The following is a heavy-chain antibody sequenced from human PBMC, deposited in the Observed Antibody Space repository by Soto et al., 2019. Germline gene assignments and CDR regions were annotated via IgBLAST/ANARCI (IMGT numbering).Heavy chain of an antibody. V-gene: IGHV1-18*01. CDR3: AKNSGPNWYFDL. D-gene: IGHD1-26*01. CDR2: ISGYNGIT. CDR1: GYTFSSYE. Sequence: QVQLVQSGAEVKKPGASVKVSCKASGYTFSSYEITWVRQAPGQGLEWMGWISGYNGITKYAQNFQGRVTMTTETSTNTAYMELRSLRSDDTAVYYCAKNSGPNWYFDLWGRDTLVTVSS. J-gene: IGHJ2*01.